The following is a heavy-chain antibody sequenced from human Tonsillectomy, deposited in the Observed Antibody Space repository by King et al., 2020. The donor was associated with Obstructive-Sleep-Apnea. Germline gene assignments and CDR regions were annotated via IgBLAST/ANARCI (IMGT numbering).Heavy chain of an antibody. Sequence: QLQESGPGLVKPSETLSLTCTVSGGSISSSSYYWGWIRQPPGKGLEWIGNIYYSGSTSYNPSLKSRVTISVDTSKNQFSLKLSSATAADTAVYYCARDHPPLVRSLNEEGWFDPWGQGTLVTVSS. CDR1: GGSISSSSYY. CDR2: IYYSGST. V-gene: IGHV4-39*07. J-gene: IGHJ5*02. CDR3: ARDHPPLVRSLNEEGWFDP. D-gene: IGHD6-13*01.